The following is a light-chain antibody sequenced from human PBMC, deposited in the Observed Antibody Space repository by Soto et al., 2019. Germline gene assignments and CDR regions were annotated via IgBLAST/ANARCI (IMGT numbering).Light chain of an antibody. V-gene: IGKV1-5*03. Sequence: DIQMTQSPSTLSASVGDRVSITCRASQIISPWLAWYQQKPGKAPKLLIYKASSLESGVPSRFSGSGSGTEFTLTISSLQPDDLATYYCQQYNSWPLSFGGGTKVEIK. CDR3: QQYNSWPLS. CDR2: KAS. CDR1: QIISPW. J-gene: IGKJ4*01.